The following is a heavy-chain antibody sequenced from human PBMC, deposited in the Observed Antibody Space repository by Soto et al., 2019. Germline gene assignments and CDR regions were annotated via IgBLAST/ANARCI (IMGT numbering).Heavy chain of an antibody. CDR1: GFTFSSHV. D-gene: IGHD3-22*01. J-gene: IGHJ4*02. V-gene: IGHV3-23*01. CDR2: INPNGGST. Sequence: EVQILESGGGLVQPGGSLRLSCVASGFTFSSHVMTWVRQAPGKGLEWVSSINPNGGSTYYAESVKGRFTISRDNFRNTVFLQMSSLRNEDTAVYYCAKGYDSLWREGYWGQGTQVIVSS. CDR3: AKGYDSLWREGY.